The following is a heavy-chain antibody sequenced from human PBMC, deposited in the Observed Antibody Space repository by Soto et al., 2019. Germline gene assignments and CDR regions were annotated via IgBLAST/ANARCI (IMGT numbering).Heavy chain of an antibody. Sequence: EVQLVESGGGLVQPGGSLRLSCAASGFTFSRYSMNWVLQAPGKGLEWVSYISRSSSTTYYADSVKGRFTISRDNAKNSLYLQMNSLRDEDTAVYYWARDSDYYDSSGYYPEYFQHWGQGTLVTVSS. J-gene: IGHJ1*01. D-gene: IGHD3-22*01. CDR3: ARDSDYYDSSGYYPEYFQH. V-gene: IGHV3-48*02. CDR2: ISRSSSTT. CDR1: GFTFSRYS.